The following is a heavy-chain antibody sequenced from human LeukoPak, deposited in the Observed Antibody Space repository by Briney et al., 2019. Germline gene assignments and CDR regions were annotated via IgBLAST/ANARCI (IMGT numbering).Heavy chain of an antibody. D-gene: IGHD3-16*01. CDR1: GDTFSSNSAA. J-gene: IGHJ4*02. CDR3: ARRGERFYFDY. V-gene: IGHV6-1*01. CDR2: TYYRSKWYN. Sequence: SQTLSLTCALSGDTFSSNSAAWNWIRQSPSGGLEWLGRTYYRSKWYNDYAVSVKSRITINPDTSKDQFSLQLNSVTPEDTAVYYCARRGERFYFDYWGQGALVTVSS.